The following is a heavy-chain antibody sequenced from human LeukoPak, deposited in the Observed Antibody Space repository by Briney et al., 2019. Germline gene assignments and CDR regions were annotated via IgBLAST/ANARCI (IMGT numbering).Heavy chain of an antibody. D-gene: IGHD6-19*01. CDR1: GFTFSSYA. V-gene: IGHV3-23*01. CDR3: EKGRYSSGWYGNYFDY. J-gene: IGHJ4*02. Sequence: GGSLRLSCAASGFTFSSYAMSWVRQAPGKGLEWVSGISGSGGSTYYADSVKGRFTISRDNSKNTLYLQMNSLRAEDTAVYYCEKGRYSSGWYGNYFDYRGQGTLVTVSS. CDR2: ISGSGGST.